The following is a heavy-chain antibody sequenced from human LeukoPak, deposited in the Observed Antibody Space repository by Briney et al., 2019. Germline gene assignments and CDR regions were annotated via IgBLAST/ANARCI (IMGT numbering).Heavy chain of an antibody. D-gene: IGHD3-22*01. V-gene: IGHV3-11*03. CDR3: AKSGSYDSSIPGGY. CDR1: GFTFSDYY. CDR2: ISSSSTNT. Sequence: GGSLRLSCAASGFTFSDYYMSWIRQAPGKGLEWVSYISSSSTNTIYADSVKGRFTISRDNAKNSPYLQMNSLRAEDTAVYYCAKSGSYDSSIPGGYWGQGTLFTVSS. J-gene: IGHJ4*02.